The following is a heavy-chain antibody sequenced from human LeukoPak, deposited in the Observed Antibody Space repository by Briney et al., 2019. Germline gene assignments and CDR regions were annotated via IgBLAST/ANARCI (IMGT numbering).Heavy chain of an antibody. D-gene: IGHD3-3*01. J-gene: IGHJ4*02. Sequence: SETLSLTCAVSGGSIISRNWWRWVRQPPGKGLGWIGEIYHSGTANYNPSLKSRVTISVDTSKNQFSLKLSSVTAADTAVYYCASRNFGVVTDWGQGTLVTVSS. CDR1: GGSIISRNW. V-gene: IGHV4-4*02. CDR3: ASRNFGVVTD. CDR2: IYHSGTA.